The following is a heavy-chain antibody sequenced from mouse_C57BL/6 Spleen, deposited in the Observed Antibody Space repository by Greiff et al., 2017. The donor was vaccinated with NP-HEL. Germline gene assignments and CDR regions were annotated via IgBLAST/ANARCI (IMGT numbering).Heavy chain of an antibody. CDR3: ARNNYSNYEFAY. CDR1: GYTFTSYW. J-gene: IGHJ3*01. D-gene: IGHD2-5*01. Sequence: VQLQQSGAELVMPGASVKLSCKASGYTFTSYWMHWVKQRPGQGLEWIGEIDPSDSYTNYNQKFKGKSTLTVDKSSSTAYMQLSSLTSEDSAVYYCARNNYSNYEFAYWGQGTLVTVSA. V-gene: IGHV1-69*01. CDR2: IDPSDSYT.